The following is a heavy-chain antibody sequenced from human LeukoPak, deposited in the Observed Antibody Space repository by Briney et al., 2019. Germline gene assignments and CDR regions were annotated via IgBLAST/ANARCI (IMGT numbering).Heavy chain of an antibody. Sequence: QPGGSLRLSCAASGFTFNIYAINWVRQAPGKGLEWVSAISSGGDTYYADSVKGRFTISRDNSKNTVYLQLNSLRAEDTAVYYCARALRRDGGGSYDYWGQGTLVTVSS. J-gene: IGHJ4*02. V-gene: IGHV3-23*01. D-gene: IGHD1-26*01. CDR2: ISSGGDT. CDR1: GFTFNIYA. CDR3: ARALRRDGGGSYDY.